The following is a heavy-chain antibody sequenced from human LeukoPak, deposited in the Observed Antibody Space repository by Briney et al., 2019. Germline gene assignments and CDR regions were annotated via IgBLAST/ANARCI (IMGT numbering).Heavy chain of an antibody. CDR2: INHSGST. J-gene: IGHJ5*02. Sequence: SETLSLTCTVSGGSISSYYWGWIRQPPGKGLEWIGEINHSGSTNYNPSLKSRVTISVDTSKNQFSLKLSSVTAADTAVYYCARVVAVAGNPNWFDPWGQGTLVTVSS. V-gene: IGHV4-34*01. D-gene: IGHD6-19*01. CDR3: ARVVAVAGNPNWFDP. CDR1: GGSISSYY.